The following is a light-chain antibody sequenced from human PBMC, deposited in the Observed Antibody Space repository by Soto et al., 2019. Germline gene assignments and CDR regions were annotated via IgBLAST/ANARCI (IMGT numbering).Light chain of an antibody. CDR2: AAS. Sequence: EIVLTQSPATLSLSPGETATLSCRASRSVSNYLAWYQRKPGQTPRLLIHAASNRAPGIPVRFSGSGSGTDFTLTISSLEPEDFAVYYCQQRTNWPSSTFGQGTRLEIK. CDR3: QQRTNWPSST. V-gene: IGKV3-11*01. CDR1: RSVSNY. J-gene: IGKJ5*01.